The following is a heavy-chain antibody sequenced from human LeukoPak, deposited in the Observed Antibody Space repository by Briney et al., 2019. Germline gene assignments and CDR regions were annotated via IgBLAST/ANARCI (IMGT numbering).Heavy chain of an antibody. J-gene: IGHJ4*02. V-gene: IGHV4-61*02. CDR3: ARAPGSDCGGDCPGGYFDY. CDR1: GGSISSGSYY. Sequence: SETLSLTCTVSGGSISSGSYYWSWIRQPAGKGLEWIGRIYRSGSTNYNPSLKSRVTISVDTSKNQFSLKLSSVTAADTAVHYCARAPGSDCGGDCPGGYFDYWGQGTLVTVSS. D-gene: IGHD2-21*02. CDR2: IYRSGST.